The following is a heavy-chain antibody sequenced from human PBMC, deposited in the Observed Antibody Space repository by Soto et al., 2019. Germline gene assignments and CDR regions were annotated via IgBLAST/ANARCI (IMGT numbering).Heavy chain of an antibody. CDR1: GFSFSKYT. V-gene: IGHV5-51*01. CDR3: TLYYGDSYYYYTGMDV. CDR2: IHPGDSDT. Sequence: GESLKISCEGSGFSFSKYTVGWVRQIPGKGLEWMGIIHPGDSDTRYSPSFQGQVTISADKSISTAYLQWSSLKASDTAMYYCTLYYGDSYYYYTGMDVWGQGTTVTVS. D-gene: IGHD4-17*01. J-gene: IGHJ6*02.